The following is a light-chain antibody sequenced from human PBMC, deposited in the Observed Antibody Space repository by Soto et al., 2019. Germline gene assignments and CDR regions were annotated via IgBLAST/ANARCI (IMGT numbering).Light chain of an antibody. CDR2: GAF. J-gene: IGKJ1*01. CDR1: QSVSSN. CDR3: QQYNDWPLT. Sequence: EIVMTQSPATLSASPGERATLSCRASQSVSSNLAWYQQKPGQAPGLLIYGAFTRATGIPARFSGTGSGPEFTLTISSLQSEEFALYYCQQYNDWPLTFGQGTKVDI. V-gene: IGKV3-15*01.